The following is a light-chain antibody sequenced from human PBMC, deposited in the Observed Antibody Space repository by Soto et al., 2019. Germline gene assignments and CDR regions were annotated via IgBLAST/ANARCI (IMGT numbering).Light chain of an antibody. Sequence: QSALTQPPSVSGSPGQSVTISCTGVRSDIGSSNSVSWYQQVPGIVPKLMIFEVTKRPSGVPDRFSGSKSGNTASLTISGLRAEDEADYYCSSYTTSNTYVFGTGTKLTVL. CDR3: SSYTTSNTYV. CDR1: RSDIGSSNS. V-gene: IGLV2-18*02. J-gene: IGLJ1*01. CDR2: EVT.